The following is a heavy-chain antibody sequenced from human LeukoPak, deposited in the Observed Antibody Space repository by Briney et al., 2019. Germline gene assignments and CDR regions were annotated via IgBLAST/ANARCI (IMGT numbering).Heavy chain of an antibody. J-gene: IGHJ4*02. V-gene: IGHV3-21*01. D-gene: IGHD3-10*01. CDR3: ARDPENYGPGSYAH. CDR2: ISSSSSYI. Sequence: SGGSLRLSCAASGFTFSIYSMIWVRQAPGKGLEWVSCISSSSSYIYCADSVKGRFTISRDNAKKSLYLQMNSLRAEDTAVYYCARDPENYGPGSYAHWGQGTLVTVSS. CDR1: GFTFSIYS.